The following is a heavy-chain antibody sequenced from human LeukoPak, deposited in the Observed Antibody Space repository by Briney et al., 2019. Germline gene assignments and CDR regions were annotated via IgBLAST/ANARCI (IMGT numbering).Heavy chain of an antibody. CDR2: INHSGST. D-gene: IGHD4-17*01. V-gene: IGHV4-34*01. J-gene: IGHJ4*02. Sequence: SETLSLTCAVYGGSFSGYYWSWIRQPPGKGLEWIGEINHSGSTNYNPSLKSRVTISADTSKNQFSLKLSSVTAADTAVYYCARGKGYGDYTFDYWGQGTLVTVSS. CDR1: GGSFSGYY. CDR3: ARGKGYGDYTFDY.